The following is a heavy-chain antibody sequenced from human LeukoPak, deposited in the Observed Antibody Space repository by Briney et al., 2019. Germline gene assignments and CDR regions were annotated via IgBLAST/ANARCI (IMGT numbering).Heavy chain of an antibody. Sequence: SETLSLTCAVSGESFSGYYWNWIRQSPGKGLEWIGEINHSGSTNFNPSLKSRVAISVDTSQKQVSLRLTSVTAADTAMYYCAREERTFYSSWSPFDYWGQGTLVTVSS. CDR2: INHSGST. CDR1: GESFSGYY. CDR3: AREERTFYSSWSPFDY. V-gene: IGHV4-34*01. J-gene: IGHJ4*02. D-gene: IGHD6-13*01.